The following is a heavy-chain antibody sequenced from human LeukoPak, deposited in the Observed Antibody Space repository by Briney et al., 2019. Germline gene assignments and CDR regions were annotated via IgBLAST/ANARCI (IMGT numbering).Heavy chain of an antibody. Sequence: GASVKVSCKASGGTFSSYAISWVRQAPGQGLEWMGGIIPIFGTANYAQKFQGRVTITADESTSTAYMELSSLRSEDTAVYYCARAPLATGDPPYFDYWGQGTLVTVSS. V-gene: IGHV1-69*13. D-gene: IGHD7-27*01. J-gene: IGHJ4*02. CDR3: ARAPLATGDPPYFDY. CDR1: GGTFSSYA. CDR2: IIPIFGTA.